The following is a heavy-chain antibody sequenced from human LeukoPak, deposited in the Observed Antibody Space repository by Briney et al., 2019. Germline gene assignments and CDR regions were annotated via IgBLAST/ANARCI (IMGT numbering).Heavy chain of an antibody. Sequence: GGSLRLSCAASGFTFSSYGMHWVRQAPGKGLEWVAVIWYDGSNKYYADSVKGRFTISRDNSKNTLYLQMNSLRAEDTAVYYCARDPFGYGNEAFDYWGQGTLVTVSS. D-gene: IGHD5-18*01. CDR2: IWYDGSNK. J-gene: IGHJ4*02. CDR3: ARDPFGYGNEAFDY. CDR1: GFTFSSYG. V-gene: IGHV3-33*01.